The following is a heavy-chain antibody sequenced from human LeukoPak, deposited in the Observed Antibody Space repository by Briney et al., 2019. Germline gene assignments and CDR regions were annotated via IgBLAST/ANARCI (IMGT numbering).Heavy chain of an antibody. CDR2: IKQDGSEK. J-gene: IGHJ4*02. CDR3: AKDTPLCYFDY. V-gene: IGHV3-7*04. Sequence: GGSLRLSCAASGFTFSSYWMSWVRQAPGKGLEWVANIKQDGSEKYYVDSVKGRFTISRDNAKNSLYLQMNSLRVDDTAVYYCAKDTPLCYFDYWGQGTLVTVSS. D-gene: IGHD3-16*01. CDR1: GFTFSSYW.